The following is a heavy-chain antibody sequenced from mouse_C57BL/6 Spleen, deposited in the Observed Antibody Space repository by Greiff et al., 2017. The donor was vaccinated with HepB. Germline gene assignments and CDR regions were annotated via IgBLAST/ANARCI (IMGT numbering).Heavy chain of an antibody. J-gene: IGHJ2*01. D-gene: IGHD2-12*01. CDR3: TGERREFSYYFDY. V-gene: IGHV6-3*01. Sequence: EVKLQESGGGLVQPGGSMKLSCVASGFTFSNYWMNWVRQSPEKGLEWVAQIRLKSDNYATHYAESVKGRFTISRDDSKISVYLQMNNLRAEDTGIYYCTGERREFSYYFDYWGQGTTLTVSS. CDR2: IRLKSDNYAT. CDR1: GFTFSNYW.